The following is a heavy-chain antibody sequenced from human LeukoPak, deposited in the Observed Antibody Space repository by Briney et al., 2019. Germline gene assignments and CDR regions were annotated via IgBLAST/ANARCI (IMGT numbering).Heavy chain of an antibody. D-gene: IGHD3-22*01. Sequence: PSETLSLTCTVSGGSIFSGRKYWSWIRQPAGKGLEWIGRFYPSGSTNYNPSLKSRVTISVDTSKNQFSLKLSSVTAADTAVYYCARFMGDYYDSSGHLDYWGQGTLVTVSS. CDR2: FYPSGST. CDR1: GGSIFSGRKY. CDR3: ARFMGDYYDSSGHLDY. J-gene: IGHJ4*02. V-gene: IGHV4-61*02.